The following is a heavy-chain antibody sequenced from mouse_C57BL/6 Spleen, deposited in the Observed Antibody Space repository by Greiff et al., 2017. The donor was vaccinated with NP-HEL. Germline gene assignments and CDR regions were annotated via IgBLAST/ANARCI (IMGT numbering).Heavy chain of an antibody. CDR1: GYTFTSYW. CDR2: INPSNGGT. CDR3: ARSRGLGYDGAPLDY. V-gene: IGHV1-53*01. J-gene: IGHJ2*01. Sequence: HVQLQQPGTELVKPGASVKLSCKASGYTFTSYWMHWVKQRPGQGLEWIGNINPSNGGTNYNEKFKSKATLTVDKSSSTAYMQLSSLTSEDSAVYYCARSRGLGYDGAPLDYWGQGTTLTVSS. D-gene: IGHD2-2*01.